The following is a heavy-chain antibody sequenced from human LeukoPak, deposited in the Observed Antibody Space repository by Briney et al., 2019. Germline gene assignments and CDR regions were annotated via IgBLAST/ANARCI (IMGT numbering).Heavy chain of an antibody. V-gene: IGHV3-20*04. CDR1: GFSFDDYG. D-gene: IGHD6-13*01. Sequence: GGSLRLSCKDSGFSFDDYGMSWVRQAPGKGLEWVCGINWDGGNTHCADSVKGRFSVSRDNAENSLFLQMSSLRAEDTALYYCARDVSSNWYSFNIWGQGTQVTVTS. J-gene: IGHJ4*02. CDR3: ARDVSSNWYSFNI. CDR2: INWDGGNT.